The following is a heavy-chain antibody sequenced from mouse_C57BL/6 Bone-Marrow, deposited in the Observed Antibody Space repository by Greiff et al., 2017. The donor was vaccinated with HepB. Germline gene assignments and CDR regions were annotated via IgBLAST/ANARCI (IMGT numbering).Heavy chain of an antibody. V-gene: IGHV5-9*01. CDR1: GFTFSSYT. CDR3: ARRREVGRYFDV. D-gene: IGHD1-1*01. J-gene: IGHJ1*03. Sequence: EVNVVESGGGLVKPGGSLKLSCAASGFTFSSYTMSWVRQTPEKRLEWVATISGGGGNTYYPDKVKGRSTISRDNAKNTLYLQMSSLRSEDTALYYCARRREVGRYFDVWGTGTTVTVSS. CDR2: ISGGGGNT.